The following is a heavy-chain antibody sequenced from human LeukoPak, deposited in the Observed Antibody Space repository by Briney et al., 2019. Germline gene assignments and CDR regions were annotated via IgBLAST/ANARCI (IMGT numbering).Heavy chain of an antibody. J-gene: IGHJ4*02. V-gene: IGHV4-59*01. CDR1: GGSISSYY. CDR3: ARDRRGLWFGV. Sequence: PSETLSLTCTVSGGSISSYYWSWIRQPPGKGLEWIGYIYYSGSTNYNPSLKSRVTISVDTSKNQFSLKLSSVTAADTAVYYCARDRRGLWFGVWGQGTLVTVSS. CDR2: IYYSGST. D-gene: IGHD3-10*01.